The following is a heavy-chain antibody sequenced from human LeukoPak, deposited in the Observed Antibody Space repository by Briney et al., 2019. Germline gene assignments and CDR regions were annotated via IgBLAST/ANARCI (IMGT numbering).Heavy chain of an antibody. J-gene: IGHJ2*01. CDR3: AREWQQLVPRYFDL. CDR2: IYYSGST. Sequence: SETLSLTCTVSGGSISTYYWSWIRQPPGKGLEWIGYIYYSGSTNYHPSLNSRVTISIDASMNQFSLRLSSVTAADTAVYYCAREWQQLVPRYFDLWGRGTLVTVSS. CDR1: GGSISTYY. D-gene: IGHD6-13*01. V-gene: IGHV4-59*01.